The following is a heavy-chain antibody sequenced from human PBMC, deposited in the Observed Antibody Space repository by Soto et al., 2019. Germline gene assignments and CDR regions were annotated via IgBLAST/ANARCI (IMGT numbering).Heavy chain of an antibody. CDR1: GFTFSSYA. CDR3: AREKDYSSSWYGDY. CDR2: ISYDGSYK. Sequence: QVQLVESGGGVVQPGRSLRLSCAASGFTFSSYAMHWVRQAPGKGLEWVAVISYDGSYKYYADSVKGRFTISRDNSKNTLYLQMNSLRAEDTSVYYCAREKDYSSSWYGDYWGQGTLVTVSS. V-gene: IGHV3-30-3*01. D-gene: IGHD6-13*01. J-gene: IGHJ4*02.